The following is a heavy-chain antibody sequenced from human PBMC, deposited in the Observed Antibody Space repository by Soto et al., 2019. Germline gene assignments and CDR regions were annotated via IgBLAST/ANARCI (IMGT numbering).Heavy chain of an antibody. V-gene: IGHV4-39*01. CDR2: IYYSGTT. CDR3: ARRVGLGGNWFGP. Sequence: SETLSLTCTVSGGSISISLYYWGWIRQPPGKGLEWIGSIYYSGTTYYNPSLKSRVTISVDSSQNQFSLKLNSVTAAGTAIYYCARRVGLGGNWFGPWGQGILVTVSS. D-gene: IGHD3-16*01. CDR1: GGSISISLYY. J-gene: IGHJ5*02.